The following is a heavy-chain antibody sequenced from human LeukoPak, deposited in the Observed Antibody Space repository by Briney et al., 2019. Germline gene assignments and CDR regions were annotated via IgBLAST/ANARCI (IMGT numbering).Heavy chain of an antibody. CDR1: GGSFSGDY. CDR3: ARHLITFGGVISPWDAFDI. J-gene: IGHJ3*02. V-gene: IGHV4-34*01. CDR2: IYYSGST. D-gene: IGHD3-16*02. Sequence: SETLSLTCAVYGGSFSGDYWSWFRQPPGKGLEWIGSIYYSGSTYYNPSLKSRVTISVDTSKNQFSLKLSSVTAADTAVYYCARHLITFGGVISPWDAFDIWGQGTMVTVSS.